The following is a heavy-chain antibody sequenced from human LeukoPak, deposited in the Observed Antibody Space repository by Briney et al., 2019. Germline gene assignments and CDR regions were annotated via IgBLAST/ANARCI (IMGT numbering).Heavy chain of an antibody. CDR1: GSTFSNFW. D-gene: IGHD3-22*01. CDR3: AREVSEGFDF. V-gene: IGHV3-7*01. Sequence: GGSLRLSCTASGSTFSNFWMGWVRQAPGKGLEWVANIKQDETEKYYVDSVKGRFTISRDNAKNSLYLQMNSLRVEDTALYYCAREVSEGFDFWGQGTLVTVPS. CDR2: IKQDETEK. J-gene: IGHJ4*02.